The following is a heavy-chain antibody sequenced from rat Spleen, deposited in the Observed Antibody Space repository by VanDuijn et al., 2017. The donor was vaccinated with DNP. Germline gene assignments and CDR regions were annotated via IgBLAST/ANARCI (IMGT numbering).Heavy chain of an antibody. D-gene: IGHD4-3*01. CDR2: IGSDGYAP. V-gene: IGHV5-22*01. J-gene: IGHJ2*01. Sequence: EVQLVESGGGLVQPGRSLKLSCAVSGFTFSDYYMAWVRQAPTEGLKWVAYIGSDGYAPYYGDSVKGRFTISRDNAKRTLYLQMNSLRSEDMATYYCVRWNSGHFDYWGQGVMVTVSS. CDR1: GFTFSDYY. CDR3: VRWNSGHFDY.